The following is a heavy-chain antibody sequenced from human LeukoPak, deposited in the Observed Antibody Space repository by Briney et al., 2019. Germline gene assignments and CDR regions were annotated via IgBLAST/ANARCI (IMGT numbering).Heavy chain of an antibody. V-gene: IGHV3-48*02. CDR2: ISGSSSAI. CDR1: GFTFGSYS. J-gene: IGHJ3*02. Sequence: GGSLRLSCAASGFTFGSYSMNWVRQAPGKGLEGISYISGSSSAIYYADSVKGRFTISRDNAKNSLYLQMNSLRDEDTAVYYCAEVRSSASDIWGQGTMVTVSS. CDR3: AEVRSSASDI. D-gene: IGHD3-10*01.